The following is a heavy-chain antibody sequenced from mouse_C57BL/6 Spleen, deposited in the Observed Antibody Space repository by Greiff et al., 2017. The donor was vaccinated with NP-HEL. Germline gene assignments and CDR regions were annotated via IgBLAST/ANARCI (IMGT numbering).Heavy chain of an antibody. V-gene: IGHV3-6*01. CDR1: GYSITSGYY. Sequence: ESGPGLVKPSQSLSLTCSVTGYSITSGYYWNWIRQFPGNKLEWMGYISYDGSNNYNPSLKNRISITRDTSKNQFFLKLNSVTTEDTPIYYCAQGWVPPPRFAYWGQGTLVTVSA. CDR2: ISYDGSN. CDR3: AQGWVPPPRFAY. D-gene: IGHD2-3*01. J-gene: IGHJ3*01.